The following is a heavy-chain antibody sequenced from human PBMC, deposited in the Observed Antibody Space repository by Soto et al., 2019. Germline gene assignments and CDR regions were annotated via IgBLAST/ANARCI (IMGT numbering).Heavy chain of an antibody. CDR2: INHSGST. Sequence: SETLSLTCAVYGGSFSGYYWSWIRQPPGKGLEWIGEINHSGSTNYNPSLKSRVTISVDTSKNQFSLKLSSVTAADTAVYYCARPAAGTTYAFDIWGQGTMVTVSS. J-gene: IGHJ3*02. V-gene: IGHV4-34*01. CDR1: GGSFSGYY. CDR3: ARPAAGTTYAFDI. D-gene: IGHD6-13*01.